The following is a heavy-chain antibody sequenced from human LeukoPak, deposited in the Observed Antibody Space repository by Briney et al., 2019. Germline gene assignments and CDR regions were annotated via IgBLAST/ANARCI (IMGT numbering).Heavy chain of an antibody. CDR3: AKDFVHFDSRGYYFDY. Sequence: AGGSLRLSCAASGFTFSSYSMNWVRQAPGKGLEWVSSISSSSSYIYYADSVKGRFTISRDDAKNSLYLQMNSLRPEDTAKYFCAKDFVHFDSRGYYFDYWGRRTVVTVSS. D-gene: IGHD3-9*01. CDR1: GFTFSSYS. CDR2: ISSSSSYI. J-gene: IGHJ4*02. V-gene: IGHV3-21*04.